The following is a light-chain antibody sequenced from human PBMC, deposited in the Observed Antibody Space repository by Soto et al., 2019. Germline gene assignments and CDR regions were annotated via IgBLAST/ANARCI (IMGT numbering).Light chain of an antibody. CDR1: QNIGSC. CDR3: QESYTTPVT. J-gene: IGKJ1*01. V-gene: IGKV1-39*01. Sequence: DIQMTQSPSSLSASVGDRVIITCRASQNIGSCLNWYQQKPGKAPKLLIYAASSLQSGVPSRFSGSGSGTDFTLTISSLLPEDFATYYCQESYTTPVTFGQGTKVEVK. CDR2: AAS.